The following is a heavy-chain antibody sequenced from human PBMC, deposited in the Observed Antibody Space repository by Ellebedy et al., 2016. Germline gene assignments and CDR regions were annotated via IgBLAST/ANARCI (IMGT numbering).Heavy chain of an antibody. CDR2: ISWHGQNI. CDR1: GFTFTNFA. V-gene: IGHV3-9*01. J-gene: IGHJ5*02. D-gene: IGHD2-21*02. CDR3: AKEGSGVTHVDA. Sequence: GGSLRLXCAASGFTFTNFAMSWVRQAPGKGLEWVSGISWHGQNIGYSNSVKGRFTISRDNTKNALYLQMNSLRVDDTARYYCAKEGSGVTHVDAWGQGTLVTVSS.